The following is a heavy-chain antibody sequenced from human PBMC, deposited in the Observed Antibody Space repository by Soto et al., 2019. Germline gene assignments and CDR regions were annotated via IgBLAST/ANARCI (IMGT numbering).Heavy chain of an antibody. D-gene: IGHD2-2*01. CDR3: AREVVEPAAMRNHYYYMDV. CDR1: VGSISSNGFGNC. V-gene: IGHV4-31*01. Sequence: QVQLQESGPGLVKASQTLSLTCTVSVGSISSNGFGNCWRWIRQLPGKGLEWIGDIHHSGSTYYSPPPERPVMISVDTSTNHFPLRLSSVTATDTAVYYCAREVVEPAAMRNHYYYMDVWGEGIMGTVSS. CDR2: IHHSGST. J-gene: IGHJ6*03.